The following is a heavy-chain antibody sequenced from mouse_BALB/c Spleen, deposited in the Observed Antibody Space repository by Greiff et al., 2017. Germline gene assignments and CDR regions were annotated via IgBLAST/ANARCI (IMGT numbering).Heavy chain of an antibody. CDR3: ASRGNYYGSSYGDYYAMDY. CDR2: IDPYNGGT. V-gene: IGHV1S135*01. CDR1: GYAFTSYN. J-gene: IGHJ4*01. Sequence: EVQLQQSGPELVKPGASVKVSCKASGYAFTSYNMYWVKQSHGKSLEWIGYIDPYNGGTSYNQKFKGKATLTVDKSSSTAYMHLNSLTSEDSAVYYCASRGNYYGSSYGDYYAMDYWGQGTSVTVSS. D-gene: IGHD1-1*01.